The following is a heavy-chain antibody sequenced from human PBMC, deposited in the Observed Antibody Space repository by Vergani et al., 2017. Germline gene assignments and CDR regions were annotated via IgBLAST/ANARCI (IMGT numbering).Heavy chain of an antibody. J-gene: IGHJ4*02. D-gene: IGHD1-26*01. V-gene: IGHV4-39*01. CDR1: GGSISSSSYY. Sequence: QLQLQESGPGLVKPSETLSLTCTVSGGSISSSSYYWGWIRQPPGKGLEWIGSIYYSGSTYYNPSLKRRVTISVDTSKNQFSLKLSSVTAADTAVYYCARHIILDGDDVGDYFDDWGQGTLVTVSS. CDR2: IYYSGST. CDR3: ARHIILDGDDVGDYFDD.